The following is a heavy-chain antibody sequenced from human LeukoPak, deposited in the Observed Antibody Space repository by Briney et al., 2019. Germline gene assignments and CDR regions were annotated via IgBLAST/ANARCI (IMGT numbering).Heavy chain of an antibody. CDR2: ISWNSGSI. J-gene: IGHJ4*02. V-gene: IGHV3-9*01. D-gene: IGHD3-22*01. CDR1: GFTFDDYA. CDR3: AKDTEWLLLRGYFDY. Sequence: PGGSLRLSCAASGFTFDDYAMHWVRQAPGKGLEWVSGISWNSGSIGYADSVKGRFTISRDNAKSSLYLQMNSLRAEDTALYYCAKDTEWLLLRGYFDYWGQGTLVTVSS.